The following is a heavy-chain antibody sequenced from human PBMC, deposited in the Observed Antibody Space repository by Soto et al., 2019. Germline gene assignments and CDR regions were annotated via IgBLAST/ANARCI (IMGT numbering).Heavy chain of an antibody. CDR3: AREFGRIPADQPARKDY. CDR2: ISAYNGNT. Sequence: ASVKVSCKASGYTFTSYGISWVRQAPGQGLEWMGWISAYNGNTNYAQKLQGRVTMTTDTSTSTAYMELRSLRSDDTAVYYCAREFGRIPADQPARKDYWGQGTLVTVSS. CDR1: GYTFTSYG. D-gene: IGHD2-2*01. J-gene: IGHJ4*02. V-gene: IGHV1-18*01.